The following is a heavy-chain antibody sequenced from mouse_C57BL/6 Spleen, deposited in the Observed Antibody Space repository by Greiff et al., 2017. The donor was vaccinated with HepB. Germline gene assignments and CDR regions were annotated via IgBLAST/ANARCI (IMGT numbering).Heavy chain of an antibody. CDR1: GYAFSSYW. V-gene: IGHV1-80*01. CDR2: IYPGDGDT. Sequence: QVHVKQSGAELVKPGASVKISCKASGYAFSSYWMNWVKQRPGKGLEWIGQIYPGDGDTNYNGKFKGKATLTADKSSSTAYMQLSSLTSEDSAVYFCAPTVVAPFAYWGQGTLVTVSA. J-gene: IGHJ3*01. D-gene: IGHD1-1*01. CDR3: APTVVAPFAY.